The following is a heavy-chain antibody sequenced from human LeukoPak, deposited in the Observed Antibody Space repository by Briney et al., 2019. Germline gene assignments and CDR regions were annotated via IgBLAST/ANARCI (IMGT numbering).Heavy chain of an antibody. D-gene: IGHD2-21*01. CDR2: ISSSSSYI. CDR1: GFTFSSYS. Sequence: GGSLRLSCAASGFTFSSYSMNWVRQAPGKGLEWVSSISSSSSYIYYADSVKGRFTISRDNAKNSLYLQMNSLRAEDTAVYYCARAPLIASCFDYWGQGTLVTVSS. J-gene: IGHJ4*02. V-gene: IGHV3-21*01. CDR3: ARAPLIASCFDY.